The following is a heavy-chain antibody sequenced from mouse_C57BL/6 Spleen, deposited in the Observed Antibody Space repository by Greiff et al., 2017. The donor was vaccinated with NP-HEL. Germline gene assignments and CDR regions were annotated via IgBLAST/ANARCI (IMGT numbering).Heavy chain of an antibody. Sequence: EVQLQQSGPELVKPGASVKISCKASGYSFTGYYMNWVKQSPEKSLEWIGEINPSTGGTTYNQKFKAKATLTVDKSSSTAYMQLKSLTSEDSAVYYCASYYYGSPYAMDYWGQGTSVTVSS. CDR3: ASYYYGSPYAMDY. D-gene: IGHD1-1*01. V-gene: IGHV1-42*01. CDR2: INPSTGGT. J-gene: IGHJ4*01. CDR1: GYSFTGYY.